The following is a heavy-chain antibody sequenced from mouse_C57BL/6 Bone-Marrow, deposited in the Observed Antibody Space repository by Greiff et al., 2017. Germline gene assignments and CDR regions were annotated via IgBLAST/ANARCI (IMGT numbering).Heavy chain of an antibody. J-gene: IGHJ3*01. Sequence: EVKLVESGGDLVKPGGSLKLSCAASGFTFSSYGMSWVRQTPDKRLEWVATISSGGSYTYYPDSVKGRYTISRDNAKNTLYLQMSSLKSGDTALYYCAGLGSSAWFAYWGQGTLVTVSA. V-gene: IGHV5-6*01. CDR1: GFTFSSYG. CDR2: ISSGGSYT. D-gene: IGHD1-3*01. CDR3: AGLGSSAWFAY.